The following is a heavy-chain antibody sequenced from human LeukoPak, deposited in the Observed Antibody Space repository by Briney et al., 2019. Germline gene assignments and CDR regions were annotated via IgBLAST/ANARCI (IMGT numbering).Heavy chain of an antibody. CDR1: GGSISSSSYY. V-gene: IGHV4-39*07. Sequence: PSETLSLTCTVSGGSISSSSYYWGWIRQPPGKGLEWIGSIYYSGSTYYNPSLKSRVTISVDTSKNQFSLKLSSVTAADTAVYYCARDHRYCSGGSCRTLGHYYGMDVWGQGTTVTVSS. CDR2: IYYSGST. CDR3: ARDHRYCSGGSCRTLGHYYGMDV. J-gene: IGHJ6*02. D-gene: IGHD2-15*01.